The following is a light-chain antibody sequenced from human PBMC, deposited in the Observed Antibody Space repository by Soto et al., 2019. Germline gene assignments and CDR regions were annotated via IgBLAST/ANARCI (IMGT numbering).Light chain of an antibody. Sequence: DIVMTQSPDSLAVSLGERAIINCKSSQSVLDRSNNKNYLTWYQQKPVQPPKPLIYWASTREFVVPDRFSGSGSGTEFTLSLRILQAEDVALYYCQQYYAIPRTFGQGTKVEIK. J-gene: IGKJ1*01. CDR1: QSVLDRSNNKNY. V-gene: IGKV4-1*01. CDR2: WAS. CDR3: QQYYAIPRT.